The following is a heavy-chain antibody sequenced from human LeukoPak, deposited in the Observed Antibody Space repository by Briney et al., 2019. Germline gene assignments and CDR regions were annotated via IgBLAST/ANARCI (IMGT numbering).Heavy chain of an antibody. Sequence: SETLSLTCTVSGDSIGGCFWSRIRQPAGKGLEWIGRIHAIGSIHKNPTLKSRVSMSMDTSKKQVSLTMSSVTAADTAIYYCAREDTSGCSTYSWYFDLWGRGTLVTVSS. CDR2: IHAIGSI. V-gene: IGHV4-4*07. D-gene: IGHD1-26*01. CDR3: AREDTSGCSTYSWYFDL. J-gene: IGHJ2*01. CDR1: GDSIGGCF.